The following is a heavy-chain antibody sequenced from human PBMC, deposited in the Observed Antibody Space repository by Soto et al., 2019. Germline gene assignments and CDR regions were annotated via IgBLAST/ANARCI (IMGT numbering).Heavy chain of an antibody. J-gene: IGHJ6*02. CDR3: AREEGLLPPYYYYYGMDV. Sequence: SETLSLTCAVSGYSISSGYYWGWIRQPPGKGLEWIGSIYHSGSTYYNPSLKSRVTISVDTSKNQFSLKLSSVTAADTAVYYCAREEGLLPPYYYYYGMDVWRQGTTVTVSS. V-gene: IGHV4-38-2*02. CDR2: IYHSGST. CDR1: GYSISSGYY. D-gene: IGHD3-22*01.